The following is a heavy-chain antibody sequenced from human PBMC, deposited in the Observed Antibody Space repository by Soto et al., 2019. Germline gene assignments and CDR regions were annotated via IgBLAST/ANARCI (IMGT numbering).Heavy chain of an antibody. Sequence: VGSLRLSGAASGFSIANYWMNWVRQAPGKGLEWVGNIKLDGSSQYYLGSVRGRFTISRDNAHNSLYLQMNNLRAEDTAIYYCARLESGSLDSWGQGTLVTVSS. CDR2: IKLDGSSQ. J-gene: IGHJ4*02. CDR1: GFSIANYW. CDR3: ARLESGSLDS. D-gene: IGHD1-26*01. V-gene: IGHV3-7*01.